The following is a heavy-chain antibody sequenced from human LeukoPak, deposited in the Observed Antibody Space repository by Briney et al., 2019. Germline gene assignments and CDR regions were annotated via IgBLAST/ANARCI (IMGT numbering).Heavy chain of an antibody. CDR2: MNPNSGNT. CDR3: ARAPSLVRGREGGVYYYYYYMDV. V-gene: IGHV1-8*01. CDR1: GYTFTSYD. J-gene: IGHJ6*03. Sequence: GASVKVSCKASGYTFTSYDINWVRQATGQGLEWMGWMNPNSGNTGYAQKFQGRVTMTRNTSISTAYMELSSLRSEDTAVYYCARAPSLVRGREGGVYYYYYYMDVWGKGTTVTVSS. D-gene: IGHD3-10*01.